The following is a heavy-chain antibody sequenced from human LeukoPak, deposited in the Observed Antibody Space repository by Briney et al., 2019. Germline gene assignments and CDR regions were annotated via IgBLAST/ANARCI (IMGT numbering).Heavy chain of an antibody. D-gene: IGHD6-19*01. CDR1: GYSFTKHW. V-gene: IGHV5-51*01. Sequence: GESLKISCKGSGYSFTKHWIGWVRQMPGKGLEWMGIIYPGDSDTRYSPSFQGQVTISADKSIRTAYLQWSSLKASDTAIYYCARQEQWLAPYWFDPWGQGTLVTVSS. J-gene: IGHJ5*02. CDR3: ARQEQWLAPYWFDP. CDR2: IYPGDSDT.